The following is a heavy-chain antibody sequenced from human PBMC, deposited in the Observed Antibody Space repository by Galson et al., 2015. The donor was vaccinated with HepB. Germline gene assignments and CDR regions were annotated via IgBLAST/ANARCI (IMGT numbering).Heavy chain of an antibody. CDR2: MNPNSGNT. CDR1: GYAFTIYD. CDR3: ARTKTRSPFDS. Sequence: SVKASCKASGYAFTIYDINWVRQATGQGLEWMGWMNPNSGNTGHAQRFQGRITMTRNTSINTAYMELRSLGSEDTAVYYCARTKTRSPFDSWGQGTLVTVSS. D-gene: IGHD1-14*01. V-gene: IGHV1-8*01. J-gene: IGHJ4*01.